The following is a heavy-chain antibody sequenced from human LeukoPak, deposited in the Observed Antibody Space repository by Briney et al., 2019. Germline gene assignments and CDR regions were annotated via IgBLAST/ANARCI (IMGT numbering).Heavy chain of an antibody. D-gene: IGHD2-15*01. CDR3: AVGYCSGGSCPQHFDY. CDR1: SGSFSGYY. J-gene: IGHJ4*02. V-gene: IGHV4-34*01. Sequence: SETLSLTCAVYSGSFSGYYWSWIRQPPGKGLEWIGEINHSGSTNYNPSLKSRVTISVDTSKNQFSLKLSSVTAADTAVYYCAVGYCSGGSCPQHFDYWGQGTLVTVSS. CDR2: INHSGST.